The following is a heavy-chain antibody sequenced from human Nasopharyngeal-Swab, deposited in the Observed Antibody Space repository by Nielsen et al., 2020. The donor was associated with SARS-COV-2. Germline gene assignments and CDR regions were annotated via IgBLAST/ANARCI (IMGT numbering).Heavy chain of an antibody. CDR3: AKARRTDTYGYECFDS. J-gene: IGHJ4*02. D-gene: IGHD5-18*01. V-gene: IGHV3-11*01. CDR2: ISRSGSSI. CDR1: GFTFSDYF. Sequence: GGSLRLSCTASGFTFSDYFMSWIRQAPGKGLEWVTYISRSGSSIYYADSVKGRFTISRDNAKNSLYLQMNSLRAEDTALYYCAKARRTDTYGYECFDSWGQGTLVTVSS.